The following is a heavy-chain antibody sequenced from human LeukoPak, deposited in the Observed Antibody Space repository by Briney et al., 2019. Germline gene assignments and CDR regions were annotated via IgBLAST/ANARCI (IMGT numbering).Heavy chain of an antibody. CDR1: GFTVSSNY. J-gene: IGHJ3*02. D-gene: IGHD3-3*01. V-gene: IGHV3-23*01. CDR3: AKSLVTGAVYFHS. CDR2: ISGSGGST. Sequence: GGSLRFSCAASGFTVSSNYMSWVRQAPGKGLEWVSAISGSGGSTYYADSVKGRFTISRDNSKNTLYLQMNSLRAEDTAVYYCAKSLVTGAVYFHSWGQGTMVIVSS.